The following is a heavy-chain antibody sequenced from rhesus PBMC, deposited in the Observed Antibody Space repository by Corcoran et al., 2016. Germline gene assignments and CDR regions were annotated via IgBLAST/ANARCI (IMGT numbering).Heavy chain of an antibody. CDR2: IYGSGSST. Sequence: QLQLQESGPGLVKPSETLSVTCAVSGGSISSSYWSWIRQAPGKGLEWIGYIYGSGSSTNYNPSLKSRFALSVDTSKNQLSLNLSSVTAADTAVYYCASGSWEYCTGSGCYVPYYFDYWGQGVLVTVSS. J-gene: IGHJ4*01. CDR1: GGSISSSY. V-gene: IGHV4-169*02. D-gene: IGHD2-21*01. CDR3: ASGSWEYCTGSGCYVPYYFDY.